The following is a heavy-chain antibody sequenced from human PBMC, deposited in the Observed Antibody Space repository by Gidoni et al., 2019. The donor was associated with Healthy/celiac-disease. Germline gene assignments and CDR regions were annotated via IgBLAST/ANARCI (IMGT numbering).Heavy chain of an antibody. CDR3: ARATRGGYYFWGDDVFDI. V-gene: IGHV3-11*01. D-gene: IGHD3-3*01. CDR2: ISSSGSTI. CDR1: GFIFSDYY. Sequence: QVQLVESGGGLVKPGGSLRLSCAASGFIFSDYYRSWIRQAPGKGLEWVSYISSSGSTIYYADSVKGRFTISRDNAKNSLCLKMNSLRVEDTAVYYCARATRGGYYFWGDDVFDIWGQGTMVTVSS. J-gene: IGHJ3*02.